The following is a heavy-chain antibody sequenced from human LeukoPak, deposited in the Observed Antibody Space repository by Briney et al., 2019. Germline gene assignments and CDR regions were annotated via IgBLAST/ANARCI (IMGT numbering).Heavy chain of an antibody. D-gene: IGHD5-24*01. J-gene: IGHJ5*02. CDR3: ARAVDGYRFDP. CDR1: GSSFTTYR. Sequence: GEPLNSSGKASGSSFTTYRSGWVRQMPGKGLGWMGIIFPGDADTRYSSSFQGQVTISADKSIITAYLQWSSLKASDAARYYCARAVDGYRFDPWGQGTLVTVSS. CDR2: IFPGDADT. V-gene: IGHV5-51*01.